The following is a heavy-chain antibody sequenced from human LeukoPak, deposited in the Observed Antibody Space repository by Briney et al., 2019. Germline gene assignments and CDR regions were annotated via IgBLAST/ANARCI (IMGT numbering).Heavy chain of an antibody. CDR2: ISYDGSYK. Sequence: GGSLRLSCAASGFTFSSYGMHWVRQSPGKGLEWVAGISYDGSYKYYVESAKGRFTISRDNSKNALYLQMNSLRAEDTAVYYCAKDKSTSNWLEYFQYWGQGTLVTVSS. J-gene: IGHJ1*01. CDR3: AKDKSTSNWLEYFQY. CDR1: GFTFSSYG. D-gene: IGHD6-13*01. V-gene: IGHV3-30*18.